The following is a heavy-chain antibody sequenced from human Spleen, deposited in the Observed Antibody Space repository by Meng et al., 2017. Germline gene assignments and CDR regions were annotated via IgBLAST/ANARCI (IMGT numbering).Heavy chain of an antibody. V-gene: IGHV1-46*01. Sequence: QVELVQSGAEVKKPGASVKVSCKASGYTFANYYMQWVRQAPGQGLEWLGTINPANGDINYAPKFQGRVTMTRDTSTSTVYMELSSLTSDDTAVYYCARERPNACWFDPWGQGTLVTVSS. CDR3: ARERPNACWFDP. J-gene: IGHJ5*02. CDR1: GYTFANYY. CDR2: INPANGDI.